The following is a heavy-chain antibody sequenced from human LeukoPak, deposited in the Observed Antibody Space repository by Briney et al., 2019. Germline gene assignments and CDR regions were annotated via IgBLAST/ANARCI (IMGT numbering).Heavy chain of an antibody. D-gene: IGHD3-16*01. Sequence: PSETLSLTCTVSGGSISSSSYYWGWIRQPPGKGLEWIGSIYYSGSTYYNPSLKSRVTISVDTSKNQFSLKLSSVTAADTAVYYCANMEIVWGAFDIWGQGTMVTVSS. J-gene: IGHJ3*02. CDR1: GGSISSSSYY. CDR2: IYYSGST. CDR3: ANMEIVWGAFDI. V-gene: IGHV4-39*01.